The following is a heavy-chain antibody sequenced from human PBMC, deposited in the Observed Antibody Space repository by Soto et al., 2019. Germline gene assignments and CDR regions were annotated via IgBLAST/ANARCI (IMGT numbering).Heavy chain of an antibody. V-gene: IGHV4-34*01. J-gene: IGHJ4*02. Sequence: TSETXSLTCAVYGGPFSGYYWSWIRQPPGKGLEWIGEINHSGSTNYNPSLKSRVTISVDTSKNQFSLKLSSVTAADTAVYYCARGRMIVVVIKGPYFDYWGQGTLVTVSS. CDR3: ARGRMIVVVIKGPYFDY. CDR1: GGPFSGYY. D-gene: IGHD3-22*01. CDR2: INHSGST.